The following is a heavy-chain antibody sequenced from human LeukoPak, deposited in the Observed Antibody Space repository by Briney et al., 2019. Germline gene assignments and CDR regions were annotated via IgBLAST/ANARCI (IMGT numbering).Heavy chain of an antibody. D-gene: IGHD1-26*01. CDR3: ARARGSWGDYGMDV. J-gene: IGHJ6*02. CDR1: GDSVSSNSAA. V-gene: IGHV6-1*01. CDR2: TYYRSKWYN. Sequence: SQTLSLTCAISGDSVSSNSAAWDWIRQSPSRGLEWLGSTYYRSKWYNDYAVSVKSRITINPDTSKNQFSLQLNSVTPEDTAVYYCARARGSWGDYGMDVWGQGTTVTVSS.